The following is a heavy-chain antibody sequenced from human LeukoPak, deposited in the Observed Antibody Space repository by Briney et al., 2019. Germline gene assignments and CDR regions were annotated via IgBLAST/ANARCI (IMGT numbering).Heavy chain of an antibody. D-gene: IGHD2-21*02. CDR1: GGSFSGYY. Sequence: PSETLSLTCAVYGGSFSGYYWSWIRQPPGKGLEWIGEINHSGSTNYNPSLKSRVTISVDTSKNQFSLKLSSVTAADTAVYYCARGGGVVVTATALDYWGQGALVTVSS. V-gene: IGHV4-34*01. J-gene: IGHJ4*02. CDR2: INHSGST. CDR3: ARGGGVVVTATALDY.